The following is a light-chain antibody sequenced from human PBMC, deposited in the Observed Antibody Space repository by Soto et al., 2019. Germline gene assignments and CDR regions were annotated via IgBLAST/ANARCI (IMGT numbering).Light chain of an antibody. CDR2: DAS. CDR3: QQYGSSGT. J-gene: IGKJ1*01. CDR1: QSVSSSY. Sequence: EIVLTQSPGTLSLSPGEGATLSCRASQSVSSSYIAWYQQRPGQTPSLLIYDASNRASGIPARFSGSGSGTDFTLTISRLEPEDFAVYYCQQYGSSGTFGQGTKVDIK. V-gene: IGKV3-20*01.